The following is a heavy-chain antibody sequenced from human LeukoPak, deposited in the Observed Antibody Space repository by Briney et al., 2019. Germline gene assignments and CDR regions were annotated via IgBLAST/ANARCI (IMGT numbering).Heavy chain of an antibody. Sequence: GGSLRLSCAASGFTFSSYWMSWVRQAPGKGRQWMASIKHDGTEKYYVDFVKGRFTISRDNSTHTLYLQLNSLRAEDTAVYYCVKDQREAYGSGWSRDFDYWGQGTLVTVSS. CDR2: IKHDGTEK. D-gene: IGHD6-19*01. V-gene: IGHV3-7*01. J-gene: IGHJ4*02. CDR1: GFTFSSYW. CDR3: VKDQREAYGSGWSRDFDY.